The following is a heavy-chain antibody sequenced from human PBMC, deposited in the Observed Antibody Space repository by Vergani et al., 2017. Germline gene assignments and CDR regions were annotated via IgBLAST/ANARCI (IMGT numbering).Heavy chain of an antibody. J-gene: IGHJ4*02. CDR3: ARSRGTLFDY. CDR1: GGSVSSGNYY. V-gene: IGHV4-61*10. Sequence: QVQLQESGPGLVKPSETLSLTCTVSGGSVSSGNYYWTWLRQPAGKGLQWIGYLFYGWSTNYNPSLKSRVPISVDTSKNQFSLKLSSVTAADTAVYYCARSRGTLFDYWGQGTLVTVSS. D-gene: IGHD1-1*01. CDR2: LFYGWST.